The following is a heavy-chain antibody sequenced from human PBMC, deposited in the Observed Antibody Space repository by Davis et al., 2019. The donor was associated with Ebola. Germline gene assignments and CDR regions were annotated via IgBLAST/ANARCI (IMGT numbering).Heavy chain of an antibody. Sequence: SETLSPTCTVSGGSISSYYWSWIRQPPGKGLEWIGYIYYSGSTNYNPSLKSRVTISVDTSKNQFSLKLSSVTAADTAVYYCARVGTSSWVDYWGQGTLVTVSS. CDR3: ARVGTSSWVDY. V-gene: IGHV4-59*01. CDR1: GGSISSYY. J-gene: IGHJ4*02. CDR2: IYYSGST. D-gene: IGHD6-13*01.